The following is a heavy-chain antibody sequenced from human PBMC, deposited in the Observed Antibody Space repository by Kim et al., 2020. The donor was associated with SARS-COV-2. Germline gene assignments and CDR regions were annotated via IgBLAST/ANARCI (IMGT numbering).Heavy chain of an antibody. Sequence: GGSLRLSCAASGFTFSSYEMNWVRQAPGKGLEWVSYISSSGSTIYYADSVKGRFTISRDNAKNSLYLQMNSLRAEDTAVYYCAREDYVWGSYRYGAYNWFDPWGEGTLVSVSS. D-gene: IGHD3-16*02. J-gene: IGHJ5*02. CDR3: AREDYVWGSYRYGAYNWFDP. V-gene: IGHV3-48*03. CDR2: ISSSGSTI. CDR1: GFTFSSYE.